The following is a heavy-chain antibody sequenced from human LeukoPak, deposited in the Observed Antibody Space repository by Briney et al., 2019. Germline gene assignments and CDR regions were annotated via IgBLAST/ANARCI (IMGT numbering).Heavy chain of an antibody. CDR3: ARVHHSSWFHTFDY. V-gene: IGHV3-23*01. CDR1: GFTFSNYA. CDR2: ISGGGDYT. Sequence: GGSLRLSCAASGFTFSNYAMTWVRQGPGKGLEWVSAISGGGDYTLYADAVKGRYTISRDNAKNSLYLQMNSLRAEDTAVYYCARVHHSSWFHTFDYWGQGTLVTVSS. J-gene: IGHJ4*02. D-gene: IGHD6-13*01.